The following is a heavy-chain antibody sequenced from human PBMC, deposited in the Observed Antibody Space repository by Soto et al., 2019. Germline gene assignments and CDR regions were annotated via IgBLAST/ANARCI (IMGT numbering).Heavy chain of an antibody. CDR2: IHSDGSST. CDR3: ARGDRGAFDL. Sequence: EVQLLESGGGLVQPGESLRLSCAASGFTFSYYWMHWGRQAPGMGLVWVSRIHSDGSSTTYADSVKGRFTISRDNARNTLYLQMNSLRAEDTAVYYCARGDRGAFDLWGQGTVLTVSS. CDR1: GFTFSYYW. J-gene: IGHJ3*01. V-gene: IGHV3-74*01. D-gene: IGHD1-26*01.